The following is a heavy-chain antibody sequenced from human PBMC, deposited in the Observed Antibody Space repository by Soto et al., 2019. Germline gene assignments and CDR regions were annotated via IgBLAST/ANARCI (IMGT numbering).Heavy chain of an antibody. CDR1: GFTFSTYS. CDR3: ASGLVVTAKGWFDL. Sequence: QVQLVESGGGVVQRGESLRLSCAASGFTFSTYSMNWVRQSPGKGLEWVAVISYDGNRIYYADSVKGRFTISRDNAKNTMFLQMSGLRPEDTAIYYCASGLVVTAKGWFDLWGQGTQVTVSS. J-gene: IGHJ5*02. V-gene: IGHV3-30-3*02. CDR2: ISYDGNRI. D-gene: IGHD2-21*02.